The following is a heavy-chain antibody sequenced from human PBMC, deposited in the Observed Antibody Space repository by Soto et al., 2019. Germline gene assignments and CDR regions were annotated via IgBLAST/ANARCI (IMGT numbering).Heavy chain of an antibody. CDR1: GFTFTSYT. V-gene: IGHV3-33*01. Sequence: QVQVVESGGGVVQPGGSLRLSCTTSGFTFTSYTMHWVRQVPGKGLEWVATFWYDASGQYYADSVRGRFTISRNPSRSTLSLHMDTLRAEDTALYYCAFGSWNHFYFDYWGQEILVSVSS. CDR2: FWYDASGQ. CDR3: AFGSWNHFYFDY. J-gene: IGHJ4*02. D-gene: IGHD6-13*01.